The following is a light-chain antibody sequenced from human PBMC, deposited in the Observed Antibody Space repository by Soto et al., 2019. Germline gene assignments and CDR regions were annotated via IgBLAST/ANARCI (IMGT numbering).Light chain of an antibody. Sequence: QSALTQPASVSGSPVQSITISCTGGSSDVGSYNRVSWYRQHPGKAPQLMIYEVSNRPSGVSNRFSGSQSGNTASLTIAGLQAEDEADYFCISLTRIDTWVIGGGTQLTVL. J-gene: IGLJ3*02. V-gene: IGLV2-14*02. CDR3: ISLTRIDTWV. CDR1: SSDVGSYNR. CDR2: EVS.